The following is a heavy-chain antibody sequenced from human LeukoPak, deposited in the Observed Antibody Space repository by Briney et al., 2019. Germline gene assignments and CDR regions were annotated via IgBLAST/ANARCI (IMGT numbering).Heavy chain of an antibody. CDR1: GGSISSRGYY. V-gene: IGHV4-39*01. Sequence: SETLSLTCSVSGGSISSRGYYWGWIRQPPGKGLERIGSIYFGGSSYYNPSLKSRVTISVDTSRNQFSLKLSSVTAADTAVYYCARHFGYNYGHVDYWGQGTLVTVSS. CDR3: ARHFGYNYGHVDY. D-gene: IGHD5-18*01. CDR2: IYFGGSS. J-gene: IGHJ4*02.